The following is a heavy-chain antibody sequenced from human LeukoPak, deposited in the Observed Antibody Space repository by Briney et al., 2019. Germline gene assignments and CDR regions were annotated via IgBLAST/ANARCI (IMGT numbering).Heavy chain of an antibody. CDR3: ARDLAGYNSFDY. V-gene: IGHV3-66*01. D-gene: IGHD5-24*01. Sequence: PGGSLRLSCAASGFTVSSNYMSWVRQAPGKGLEWVSVIYSGGSTYYTDSVKGRFTISRDNSKNTLYLQMNSLRAEDTAVYYCARDLAGYNSFDYWGQGTLVTVSS. CDR2: IYSGGST. CDR1: GFTVSSNY. J-gene: IGHJ4*02.